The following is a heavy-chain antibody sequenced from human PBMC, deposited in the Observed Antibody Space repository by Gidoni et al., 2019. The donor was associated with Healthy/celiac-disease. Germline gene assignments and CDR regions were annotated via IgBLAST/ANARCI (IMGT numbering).Heavy chain of an antibody. CDR3: AKALRGVVHPYDY. CDR2: ISGSGGST. D-gene: IGHD2-15*01. V-gene: IGHV3-23*01. J-gene: IGHJ4*02. Sequence: EVQLLESGGGLVQPGGSLRLPCAASGFTFSSYAMSWVRQAPGKGLEWVSAISGSGGSTYYADSVKGRFTISRDNSKNTLYLQMNSLRAEDTAVYYCAKALRGVVHPYDYWGQGTLVTVSS. CDR1: GFTFSSYA.